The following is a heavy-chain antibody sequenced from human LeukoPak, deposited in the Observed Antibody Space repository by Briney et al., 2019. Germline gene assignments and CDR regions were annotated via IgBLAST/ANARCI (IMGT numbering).Heavy chain of an antibody. CDR1: GFSFSVYE. J-gene: IGHJ4*02. CDR2: ISGSDTST. Sequence: PGGSLRLSCAASGFSFSVYEMHWVRQAPGRGLGWIADISGSDTSTYYADSVKGRFTISRDNAKNSLYLQMNRLRVEDTAVYYCTTLTVASIDYWGQGTLVTVSS. V-gene: IGHV3-48*03. D-gene: IGHD6-19*01. CDR3: TTLTVASIDY.